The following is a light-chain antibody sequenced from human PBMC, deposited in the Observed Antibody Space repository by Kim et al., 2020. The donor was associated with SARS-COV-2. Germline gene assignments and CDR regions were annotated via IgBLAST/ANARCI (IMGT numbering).Light chain of an antibody. CDR3: QQPNTFPWT. CDR2: GAS. V-gene: IGKV1-12*01. J-gene: IGKJ1*01. CDR1: QGISTW. Sequence: ASVGDRVPITCRAGQGISTWLAWYQQKPGRAPRLLIYGASNLQDGVPSRFIGSGSGTDFTLTINFLQPEDFATYYCQQPNTFPWTFGQGTKVDIK.